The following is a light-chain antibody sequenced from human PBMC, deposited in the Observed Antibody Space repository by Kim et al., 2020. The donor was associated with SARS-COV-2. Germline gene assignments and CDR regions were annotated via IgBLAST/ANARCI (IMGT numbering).Light chain of an antibody. CDR3: HSLDRRDPLV. CDR1: SGSIASNY. V-gene: IGLV6-57*02. CDR2: EDN. Sequence: TVDRNESSGSIASNYVQWYQQGSGSAPSTEIYEDNQRPSGVPDRFSGSIDSSSDCASLTISKLKTKDEADNYWHSLDRRDPLVICGGAQLTVL. J-gene: IGLJ3*02.